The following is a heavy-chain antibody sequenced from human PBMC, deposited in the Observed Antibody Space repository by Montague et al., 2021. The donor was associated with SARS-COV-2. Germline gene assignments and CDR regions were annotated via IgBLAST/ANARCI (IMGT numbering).Heavy chain of an antibody. CDR2: IDPRDSYT. D-gene: IGHD3-9*01. Sequence: QSGAEVKKPGESLRISCKGSGYSFTSYWISWVRQMPGKGLEWMGRIDPRDSYTNYSPSFQGHVTISADKSISTAYLQWSSLKASDTAMYYCARHGGDILTGYYKFWWFDPWGQGTLVTVSS. CDR3: ARHGGDILTGYYKFWWFDP. V-gene: IGHV5-10-1*01. J-gene: IGHJ5*02. CDR1: GYSFTSYW.